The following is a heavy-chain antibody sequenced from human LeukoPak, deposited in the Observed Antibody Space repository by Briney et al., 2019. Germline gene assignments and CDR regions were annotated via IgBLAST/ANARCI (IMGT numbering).Heavy chain of an antibody. V-gene: IGHV4-39*07. CDR3: ARSYGGNLYFDY. CDR2: MHYSGST. CDR1: GGSITKNGYY. J-gene: IGHJ4*02. D-gene: IGHD4-23*01. Sequence: SETLSLTCSVSGGSITKNGYYWGWIRQSPETGLEWIGSMHYSGSTYYNPSLKSRVTISVDTSKNQFSLKLSSVTAADTAVYYCARSYGGNLYFDYWGQGTLVTVSS.